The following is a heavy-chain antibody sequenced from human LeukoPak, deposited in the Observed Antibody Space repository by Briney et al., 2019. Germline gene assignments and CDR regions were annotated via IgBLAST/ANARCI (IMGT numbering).Heavy chain of an antibody. CDR3: ARHIVVVPAALYQGGDAFDI. J-gene: IGHJ3*02. CDR2: INPNSGGT. CDR1: GYTFTGYY. D-gene: IGHD2-2*01. V-gene: IGHV1-2*02. Sequence: ASVKVSRKASGYTFTGYYMHWVRQAPGQGLEWMGWINPNSGGTNYAQKFQGRVTMTRDTSISTAYMELSRLRSDDTAVYYCARHIVVVPAALYQGGDAFDIWGQGTMVTVSS.